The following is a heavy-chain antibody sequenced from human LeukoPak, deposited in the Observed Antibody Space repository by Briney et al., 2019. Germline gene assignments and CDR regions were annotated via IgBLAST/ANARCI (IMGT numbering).Heavy chain of an antibody. D-gene: IGHD3-22*01. J-gene: IGHJ4*02. V-gene: IGHV5-51*01. CDR2: IYPGDSDT. Sequence: GEPLKISCKGSGYSFTSYWIGWARQIPGKGLAWMGIIYPGDSDTRYSPSFQGQVTISAENPISTAYLQWSSLKPSHTAMYYCARQAAEYVSSGYCASGFDYWSQGTLVTVSS. CDR1: GYSFTSYW. CDR3: ARQAAEYVSSGYCASGFDY.